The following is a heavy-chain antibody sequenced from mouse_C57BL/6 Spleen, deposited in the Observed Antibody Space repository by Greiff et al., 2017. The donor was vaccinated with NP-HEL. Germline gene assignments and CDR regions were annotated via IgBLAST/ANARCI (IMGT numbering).Heavy chain of an antibody. V-gene: IGHV1-82*01. CDR3: ANSLTTVVAHWYFDV. CDR2: IYPGDGDT. CDR1: GYAFSSSW. D-gene: IGHD1-1*01. J-gene: IGHJ1*03. Sequence: VQLQQSGPELVKPGASVKISCKASGYAFSSSWMNWVKQRPGKGLEWIGRIYPGDGDTNYNGKFKGKATLTADKSSSTAYMQLSSLTSEDSAVYFCANSLTTVVAHWYFDVWGTGTTVTVSS.